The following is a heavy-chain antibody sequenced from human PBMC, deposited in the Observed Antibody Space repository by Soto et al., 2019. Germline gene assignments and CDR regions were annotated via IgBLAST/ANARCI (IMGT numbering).Heavy chain of an antibody. D-gene: IGHD4-17*01. V-gene: IGHV3-53*04. CDR1: GFSVSNNY. J-gene: IGHJ4*02. CDR2: IYADGTT. Sequence: EVPLVESGGGLVQPGGSLRLSCVVSGFSVSNNYMSWVRQAPGMRLDWVSVIYADGTTYYVDSVKGRFNISRHNSRNTLYLQMDSLRTEDTAVYYCARGGGPFINSVTNPFDYWGQGTLVTVSS. CDR3: ARGGGPFINSVTNPFDY.